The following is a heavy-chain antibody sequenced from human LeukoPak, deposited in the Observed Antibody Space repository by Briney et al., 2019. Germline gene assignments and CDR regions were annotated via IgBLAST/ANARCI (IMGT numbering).Heavy chain of an antibody. CDR2: ISSSSSYI. Sequence: GGSLRLSCAASGFTFSSYSMNWVRQAPGKGLEWVSSISSSSSYICYADSVKGRFTISRDNAKNSLYLQMNSLRAEDTAVYYCARDFLATTNDYWGQGTLVTVSS. V-gene: IGHV3-21*01. CDR1: GFTFSSYS. D-gene: IGHD5-12*01. J-gene: IGHJ4*02. CDR3: ARDFLATTNDY.